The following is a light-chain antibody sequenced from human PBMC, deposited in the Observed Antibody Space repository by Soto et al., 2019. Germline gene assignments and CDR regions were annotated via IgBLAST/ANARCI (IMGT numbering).Light chain of an antibody. J-gene: IGKJ3*01. CDR1: QSVSSSY. V-gene: IGKV3D-20*02. Sequence: ETVLTQSPATLSLSQGERATLSCRASQSVSSSYLAWYQQKPGQAPRLLIYDASYRATGIPARFSGSGSGTDFTLTISSLEPEDFAVYYCQHRNNRPFSFGPGTKVDIK. CDR2: DAS. CDR3: QHRNNRPFS.